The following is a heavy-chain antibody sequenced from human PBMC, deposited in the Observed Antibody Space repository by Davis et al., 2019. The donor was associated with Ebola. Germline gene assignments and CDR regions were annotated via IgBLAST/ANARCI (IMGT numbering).Heavy chain of an antibody. J-gene: IGHJ4*02. CDR1: GGSMSSTNW. D-gene: IGHD5-24*01. CDR2: VYHNGRT. CDR3: ARDIGMATEADTGYYFDY. V-gene: IGHV4-4*02. Sequence: PSETLSLTCAVSGGSMSSTNWWSWVRQPPGKGLEWIGEVYHNGRTNYNPSLKSRVTISVDKSKNHFSLNLRSVTAADTAVYYCARDIGMATEADTGYYFDYWGQGTLVTVSS.